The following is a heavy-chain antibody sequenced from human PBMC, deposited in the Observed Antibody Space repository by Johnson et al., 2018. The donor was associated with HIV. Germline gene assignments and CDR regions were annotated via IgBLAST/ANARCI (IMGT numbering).Heavy chain of an antibody. J-gene: IGHJ3*02. CDR3: STGDIVVAVGAILLPLHDAFDI. CDR1: GFTFSNAW. CDR2: IKSKSDGGTT. V-gene: IGHV3-15*01. Sequence: EVQLVESGGGWVQPGGSLRLSCAASGFTFSNAWMNWVRQAPGKGLEWVGRIKSKSDGGTTDYATPVKGRFTISRDDSKNTLYLQVNSLKTEDTAVYYCSTGDIVVAVGAILLPLHDAFDIWGQGTMVTVSS. D-gene: IGHD2-15*01.